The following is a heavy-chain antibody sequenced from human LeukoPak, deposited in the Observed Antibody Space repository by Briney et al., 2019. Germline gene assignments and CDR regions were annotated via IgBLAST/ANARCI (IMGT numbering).Heavy chain of an antibody. CDR2: ISSSGSTI. CDR1: GFTFSSYE. V-gene: IGHV3-48*03. Sequence: SGGSLRLSCAASGFTFSSYEMNWVRQAPGKGLEWVSYISSSGSTIYYADSVKGRFTISRDNAKNSLYLQMNSLRAEDTAVYYCAGGLVKDFWSGYNWFDPWGQGTLVTVSS. CDR3: AGGLVKDFWSGYNWFDP. J-gene: IGHJ5*02. D-gene: IGHD3-3*01.